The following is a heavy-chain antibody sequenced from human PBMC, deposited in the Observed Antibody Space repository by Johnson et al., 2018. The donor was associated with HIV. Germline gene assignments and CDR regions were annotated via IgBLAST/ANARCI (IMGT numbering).Heavy chain of an antibody. CDR3: AIALTMVRGVISDALDI. Sequence: QMQLVESGGGVVQPGRSLRLSCAASGFTFSSYAMHWVRQAPGKGLEWVAVISYDGSNKYYADSVKGRFTISRDNSKNPLYLQMNSLRAEDTALYYCAIALTMVRGVISDALDIWGQETMVTVSS. J-gene: IGHJ3*02. D-gene: IGHD3-10*01. CDR1: GFTFSSYA. CDR2: ISYDGSNK. V-gene: IGHV3-30-3*01.